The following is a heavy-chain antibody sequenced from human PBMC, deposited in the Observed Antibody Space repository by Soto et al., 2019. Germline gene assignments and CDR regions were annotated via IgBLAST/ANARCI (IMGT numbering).Heavy chain of an antibody. CDR1: GGSISSNY. CDR2: IYMSGST. Sequence: LSLTCTVFGGSISSNYWTWIRQTAGKGLEWIGRIYMSGSTNYNPSLKSRVTMSMDTSNNQFSLNLRFVTAADTAVYYCASLQNNWFDPWGQGTLVTVSS. J-gene: IGHJ5*02. CDR3: ASLQNNWFDP. V-gene: IGHV4-4*07.